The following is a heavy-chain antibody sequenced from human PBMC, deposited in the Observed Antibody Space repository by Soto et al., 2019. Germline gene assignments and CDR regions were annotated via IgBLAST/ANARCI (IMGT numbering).Heavy chain of an antibody. D-gene: IGHD2-2*01. CDR3: VRGYCSSTSCYEFEYAFDI. CDR1: GGTFSSYT. CDR2: FIPILGIA. J-gene: IGHJ3*02. V-gene: IGHV1-69*02. Sequence: SVKVSCKASGGTFSSYTISWVRQAPGQGLEWMGRFIPILGIANYAQKFQGRVTITADKSTSTAYMELSSLRSEDTAVYYCVRGYCSSTSCYEFEYAFDIWGQGTMVTVSS.